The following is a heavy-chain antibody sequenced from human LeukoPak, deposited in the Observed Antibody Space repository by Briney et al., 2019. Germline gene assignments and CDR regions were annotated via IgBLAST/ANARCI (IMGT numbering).Heavy chain of an antibody. V-gene: IGHV4-39*01. CDR2: IYYNGET. D-gene: IGHD6-19*01. J-gene: IGHJ5*01. CDR1: GDSISSRNYY. Sequence: PSETLSLTCTVSGDSISSRNYYWVWIRQPPAKGLEWIGNIYYNGETYYDPSLRSRLTISVDTSRNQFSLKLSSATAADTAVYFCARQIRLASGWKGGWFDSWGLGTLVTVSS. CDR3: ARQIRLASGWKGGWFDS.